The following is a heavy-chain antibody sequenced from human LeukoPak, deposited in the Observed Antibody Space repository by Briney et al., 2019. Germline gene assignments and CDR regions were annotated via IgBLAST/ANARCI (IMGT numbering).Heavy chain of an antibody. Sequence: PSETLSLTCTVSGGSISSGNYYWGWIRQPPGKGLEWIGNIYYSGSTYYNPSLKSRVTISVQTSKNQFSLKLSSVTAADTAVYYCARGLNRNDYGDYGYWGQGTLVTVSS. CDR3: ARGLNRNDYGDYGY. CDR2: IYYSGST. CDR1: GGSISSGNYY. V-gene: IGHV4-39*07. J-gene: IGHJ4*02. D-gene: IGHD4-17*01.